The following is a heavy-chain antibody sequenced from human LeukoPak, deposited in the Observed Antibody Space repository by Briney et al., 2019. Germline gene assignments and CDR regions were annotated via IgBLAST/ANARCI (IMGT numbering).Heavy chain of an antibody. D-gene: IGHD5-18*01. CDR3: ARLDTAMAPLDY. Sequence: NPSETLPLTCTVSGGSISSSSYYWGWIRQPPGKGLEWIGSIYYSGSTYYNPSLKSRVTVSVDTSKNQFSLKLSSVTAADTAVYYCARLDTAMAPLDYWGQGTLVTVSS. J-gene: IGHJ4*02. V-gene: IGHV4-39*01. CDR1: GGSISSSSYY. CDR2: IYYSGST.